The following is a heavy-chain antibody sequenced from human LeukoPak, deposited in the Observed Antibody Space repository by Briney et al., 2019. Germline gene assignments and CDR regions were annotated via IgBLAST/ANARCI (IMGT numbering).Heavy chain of an antibody. Sequence: SETLSLTCSVSGGSISRSYYYWGWIRQPPGKGLEWIGTIYYSGNTFYNPSLKSRVTISVDTSINHFSLTLTSLTAADTAVYYCARHDIVTGYYHRHFDYWGPGTLVTVSS. CDR2: IYYSGNT. CDR3: ARHDIVTGYYHRHFDY. D-gene: IGHD3-9*01. J-gene: IGHJ4*01. V-gene: IGHV4-39*01. CDR1: GGSISRSYYY.